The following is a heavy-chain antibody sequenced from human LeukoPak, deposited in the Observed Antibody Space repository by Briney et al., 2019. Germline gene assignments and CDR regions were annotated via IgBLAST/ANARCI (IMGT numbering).Heavy chain of an antibody. CDR3: ASHSYGYNH. CDR1: GIIITSYW. V-gene: IGHV3-7*01. J-gene: IGHJ5*02. D-gene: IGHD3-16*01. CDR2: IKQDGSEK. Sequence: GGSLRLSCAASGIIITSYWMSWVRQTPGRGLEWVANIKQDGSEKNYVDSVKGRFTIFRDNARNSLYLQMNSLRAEDTAVYYCASHSYGYNHWGQGTLVIVSS.